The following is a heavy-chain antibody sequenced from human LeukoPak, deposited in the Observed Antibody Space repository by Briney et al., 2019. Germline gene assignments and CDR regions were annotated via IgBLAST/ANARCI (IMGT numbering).Heavy chain of an antibody. J-gene: IGHJ1*01. V-gene: IGHV3-21*01. CDR1: GFTFSTYS. CDR3: TSDRAEYFQH. Sequence: GVSLRLSCAASGFTFSTYSMNWVRQAPGKGLEWVSSISSSGSYIYYADSVKGRFTISRDNATNSLYLQMNSLSAEDTAVYYCTSDRAEYFQHWGQGTLVTVSS. CDR2: ISSSGSYI.